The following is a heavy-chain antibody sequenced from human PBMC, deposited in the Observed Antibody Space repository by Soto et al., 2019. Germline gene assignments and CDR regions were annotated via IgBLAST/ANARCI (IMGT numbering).Heavy chain of an antibody. CDR2: ISWNSGSI. CDR3: AKDRYPVITTGGFDY. CDR1: GFTFDDYA. J-gene: IGHJ4*02. D-gene: IGHD3-22*01. Sequence: EVQLVESGGGLVQPGRSLRLSCAASGFTFDDYAMHWVRQAPGKGLEWVSRISWNSGSIGYADSVKGRFTISRDNAKNSLYLQMNSLRAEDTALYYCAKDRYPVITTGGFDYWGQGTLVIVSS. V-gene: IGHV3-9*01.